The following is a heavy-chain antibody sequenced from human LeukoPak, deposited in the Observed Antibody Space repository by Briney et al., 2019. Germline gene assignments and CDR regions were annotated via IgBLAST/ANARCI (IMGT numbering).Heavy chain of an antibody. J-gene: IGHJ4*02. CDR1: GYTFTGYY. V-gene: IGHV1-2*06. CDR2: INPSSGGT. Sequence: ASVKVSCKASGYTFTGYYMHWVRQAPGQGLEWMGRINPSSGGTNYAQKFQGRVTMTRDTSISTAYMELSRLGSDDTAMYYCARGPGGGTATTRGDYWGQGTLVTVSS. D-gene: IGHD2-15*01. CDR3: ARGPGGGTATTRGDY.